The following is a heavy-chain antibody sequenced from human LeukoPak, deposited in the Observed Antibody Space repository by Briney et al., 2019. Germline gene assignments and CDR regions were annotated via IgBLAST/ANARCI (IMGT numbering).Heavy chain of an antibody. Sequence: SETLSLTCTVSGGSISSYYWSWIRQPAGKGLEWIGRIYTSGSTNYNPSLKSRVTMSVDTSKNQFSLKLSSVTAADTAVCYCARDYYDSSGYYLPLAGWFDPWGQGTLVTVSS. CDR3: ARDYYDSSGYYLPLAGWFDP. D-gene: IGHD3-22*01. CDR1: GGSISSYY. CDR2: IYTSGST. V-gene: IGHV4-4*07. J-gene: IGHJ5*02.